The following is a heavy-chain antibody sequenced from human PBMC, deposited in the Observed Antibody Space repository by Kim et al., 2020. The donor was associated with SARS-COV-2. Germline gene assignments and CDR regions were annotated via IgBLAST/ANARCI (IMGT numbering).Heavy chain of an antibody. CDR3: ARGVGATRGYYYYGMDV. Sequence: GGSLRLSCAASGFTFSSYSMNWVRQAPGKGLEWVSSISSSSSYIYYADSVKGRFTISRDNAKNSLYLQMNSLRAEDTAVYYCARGVGATRGYYYYGMDVWGQGTTVTVSS. V-gene: IGHV3-21*01. CDR1: GFTFSSYS. J-gene: IGHJ6*02. D-gene: IGHD1-26*01. CDR2: ISSSSSYI.